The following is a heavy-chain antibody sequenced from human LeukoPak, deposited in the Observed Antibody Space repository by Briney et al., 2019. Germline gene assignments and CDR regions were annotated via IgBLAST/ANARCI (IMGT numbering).Heavy chain of an antibody. J-gene: IGHJ4*02. D-gene: IGHD1-26*01. Sequence: SETLSLTCTVSGGSISSSSYYWSWIRQPPGKGLEWIGEINHSGSTNYNPSLKSRVTISVDTSKNQFSLKLSSVTAADTAVYYCARGGLVGAPPDYWGQGTLVTVSS. CDR3: ARGGLVGAPPDY. V-gene: IGHV4-39*07. CDR2: INHSGST. CDR1: GGSISSSSYY.